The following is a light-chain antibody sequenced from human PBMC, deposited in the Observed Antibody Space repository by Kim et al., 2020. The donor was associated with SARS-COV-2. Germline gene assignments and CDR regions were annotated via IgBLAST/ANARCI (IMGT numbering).Light chain of an antibody. Sequence: SYELTQDPTVSVALGQTVRISCQGDSLRAYSPAWYQQKPGQAPILVIYAGNNRPSGIPDRFSGSNSGNTASLTISGAQAEDEADYYCNSRDSSGQEMFGGGTQLTVL. CDR3: NSRDSSGQEM. CDR1: SLRAYS. V-gene: IGLV3-19*01. J-gene: IGLJ3*02. CDR2: AGN.